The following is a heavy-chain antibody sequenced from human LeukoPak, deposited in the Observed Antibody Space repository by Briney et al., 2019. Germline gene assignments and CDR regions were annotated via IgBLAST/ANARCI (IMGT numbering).Heavy chain of an antibody. Sequence: PSGTLSLTCAVSGGSILTTNWWSWVRQTPGKGLEWIGEVHLSGASNYNPSLKRRVSMSIDKSKNQLSLKLTSVTAADTAMYYCARESGAFSPFGFWGQGTLVTVSS. D-gene: IGHD1-26*01. CDR1: GGSILTTNW. CDR3: ARESGAFSPFGF. V-gene: IGHV4-4*02. CDR2: VHLSGAS. J-gene: IGHJ4*02.